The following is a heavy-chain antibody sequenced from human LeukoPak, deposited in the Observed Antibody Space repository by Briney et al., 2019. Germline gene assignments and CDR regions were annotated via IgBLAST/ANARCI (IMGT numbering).Heavy chain of an antibody. CDR3: ARDYCSSTSCLFDY. Sequence: ASVKVSCKASGYTFTGCHMHWVRQAPGQGLEWMGRINPNSGDTNYAQKFQGRVTMTRNTPISTAYMDLSRLRSDDTAVYYCARDYCSSTSCLFDYWGQGTLVTVSS. CDR1: GYTFTGCH. J-gene: IGHJ4*02. CDR2: INPNSGDT. D-gene: IGHD2-2*01. V-gene: IGHV1-2*06.